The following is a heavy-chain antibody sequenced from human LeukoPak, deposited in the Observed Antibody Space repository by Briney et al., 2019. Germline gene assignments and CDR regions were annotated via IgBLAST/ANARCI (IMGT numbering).Heavy chain of an antibody. J-gene: IGHJ4*02. CDR3: ARGAELPDY. Sequence: SETLSLTCSVSGGSVNKWYWSWIRQPPGKGLEWIGYIYYDGSTNYNPSLKNRVTISVDTSNNQFSLKLTSVTAADTAVYYCARGAELPDYWGQGTLVTVSS. V-gene: IGHV4-59*02. CDR2: IYYDGST. D-gene: IGHD2-15*01. CDR1: GGSVNKWY.